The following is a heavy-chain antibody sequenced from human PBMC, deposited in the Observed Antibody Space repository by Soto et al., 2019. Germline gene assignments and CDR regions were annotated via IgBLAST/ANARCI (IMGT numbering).Heavy chain of an antibody. CDR3: AKEDNYYGMDV. V-gene: IGHV3-30*18. CDR1: GFTFSIYA. CDR2: ISYGGSNK. J-gene: IGHJ6*02. Sequence: GGSLRLSCAASGFTFSIYAMHWVRQAPGKGLEWVAVISYGGSNKYFADSVKGRFTISRDNSKNTVYQQMNSLRAEDTAVYYCAKEDNYYGMDVWGQGTTVTVSS.